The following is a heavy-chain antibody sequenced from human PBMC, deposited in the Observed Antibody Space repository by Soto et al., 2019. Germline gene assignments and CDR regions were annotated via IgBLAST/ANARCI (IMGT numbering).Heavy chain of an antibody. J-gene: IGHJ6*02. CDR1: GGSISSYY. CDR2: IYYSGST. D-gene: IGHD6-13*01. V-gene: IGHV4-59*01. Sequence: PSETLSLTCTVSGGSISSYYWSWIRQPPGKGLEWIGYIYYSGSTNYNPSLKSRVTISVDTSKSQFSLKLSSVTAADTAVYYCARVRRSSSWGYYYYGMDVWGQGTTVTVSS. CDR3: ARVRRSSSWGYYYYGMDV.